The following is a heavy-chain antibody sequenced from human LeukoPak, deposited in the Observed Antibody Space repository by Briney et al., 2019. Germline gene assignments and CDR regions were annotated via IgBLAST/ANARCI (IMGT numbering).Heavy chain of an antibody. J-gene: IGHJ4*02. D-gene: IGHD3-16*02. Sequence: PGGSLRLSCAASGFTLSAYTMNWVRQAPGKGLEWVSYISGPTISYADSVKGRFTISRDNAKNSLYLQMDSLRDEDTAVYYCARDYRYYFDYWGQGTLVTVSS. CDR2: ISGPTI. CDR3: ARDYRYYFDY. CDR1: GFTLSAYT. V-gene: IGHV3-48*02.